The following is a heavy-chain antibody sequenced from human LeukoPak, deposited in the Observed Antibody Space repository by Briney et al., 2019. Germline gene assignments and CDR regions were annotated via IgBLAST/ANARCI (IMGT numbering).Heavy chain of an antibody. CDR2: IIPIFGTA. V-gene: IGHV1-69*13. CDR3: ARANYDFWSGYSTRNSYYYYMDV. D-gene: IGHD3-3*01. Sequence: SVKVSCKASGGTFSSYAISWVRQAPGQGLECMGGIIPIFGTANYAQKFQGRVTITADESTSTAYMELSSLRSEDTAVYYCARANYDFWSGYSTRNSYYYYMDVWGKGTTVTVSS. CDR1: GGTFSSYA. J-gene: IGHJ6*03.